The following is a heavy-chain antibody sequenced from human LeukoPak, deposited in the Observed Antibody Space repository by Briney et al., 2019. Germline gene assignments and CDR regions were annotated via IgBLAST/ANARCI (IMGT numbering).Heavy chain of an antibody. D-gene: IGHD2-2*01. J-gene: IGHJ4*02. CDR2: ISSCGTTI. V-gene: IGHV3-48*03. CDR1: GFTFSSYE. CDR3: AGGGYSSSGGFDY. Sequence: PGGSLRLSCAASGFTFSSYEMNWLRQAPGRGLEWISYISSCGTTIYYADSVKGRLTISRDNAKNSLFLHMNSQRAEDTDVYYCAGGGYSSSGGFDYWGQGTLVTVSS.